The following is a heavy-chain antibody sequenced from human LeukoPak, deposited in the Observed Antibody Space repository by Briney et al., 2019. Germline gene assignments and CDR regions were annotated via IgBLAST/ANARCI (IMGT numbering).Heavy chain of an antibody. CDR2: IKRDGSQK. V-gene: IGHV3-7*01. CDR1: GFPFNNAW. Sequence: GGSLRLSCVASGFPFNNAWMNWVRQAPGKGLEWVAHIKRDGSQKYYLDSVKGRFTISRDNAKNSLYLQMNSLRVEDTAVYYCARLGLEVGGPNWFDPWGQGTLVTVSS. J-gene: IGHJ5*02. D-gene: IGHD1-1*01. CDR3: ARLGLEVGGPNWFDP.